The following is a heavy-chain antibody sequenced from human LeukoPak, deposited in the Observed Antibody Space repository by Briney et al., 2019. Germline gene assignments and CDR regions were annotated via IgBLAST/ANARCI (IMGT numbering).Heavy chain of an antibody. V-gene: IGHV4-59*01. D-gene: IGHD6-13*01. Sequence: SETLSLTCTVSGGSISSYYWSWIRQPPGKRLEWIGYIYYSGSTNYNPSLKSRVTISVDTSKNQFSLKLSSVTAADTAVYYCARVKAAAGLIDYWGQGTLVTVSS. CDR3: ARVKAAAGLIDY. J-gene: IGHJ4*02. CDR2: IYYSGST. CDR1: GGSISSYY.